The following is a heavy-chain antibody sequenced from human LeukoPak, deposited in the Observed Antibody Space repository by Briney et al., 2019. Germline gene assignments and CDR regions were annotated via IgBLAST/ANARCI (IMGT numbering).Heavy chain of an antibody. CDR3: ARRARPRRGYSYGYNWFDP. V-gene: IGHV5-51*01. D-gene: IGHD5-18*01. Sequence: GESLKISCKGSGYSFTSYWIGWVRQMPGKGLEWIGIIYPGDSDTRYSPSFQGQVTISADKSISTAYLQWSSLKASDTAMYYCARRARPRRGYSYGYNWFDPWGQGTLVTVSS. J-gene: IGHJ5*02. CDR2: IYPGDSDT. CDR1: GYSFTSYW.